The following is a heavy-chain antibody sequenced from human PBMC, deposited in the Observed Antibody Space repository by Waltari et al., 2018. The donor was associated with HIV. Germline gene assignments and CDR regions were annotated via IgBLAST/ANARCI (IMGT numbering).Heavy chain of an antibody. CDR3: ARDRIVGATTAEYFQH. CDR1: GFTFSSSG. CDR2: IWYDRSNK. D-gene: IGHD1-26*01. Sequence: QVQLEESGGGVVQTGRSLRLSCAASGFTFSSSGMHWVRQAPGKGLEWVAVIWYDRSNKYYADSVKGRFTISRDNSKNMLYLQMNSLRAEDTAVYYCARDRIVGATTAEYFQHWGQGTLVTVSS. V-gene: IGHV3-33*01. J-gene: IGHJ1*01.